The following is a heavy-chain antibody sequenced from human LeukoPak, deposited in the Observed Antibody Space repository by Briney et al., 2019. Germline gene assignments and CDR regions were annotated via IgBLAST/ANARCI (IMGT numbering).Heavy chain of an antibody. J-gene: IGHJ4*02. D-gene: IGHD3-16*02. Sequence: PGGSLRLSCAASGFTFSSYEMHWVRQPPGKGLEWVSAISGSGGSTYYADSVKGRFTISRDNSKNTVYLQMNSLRAEDTAVYYCAKGGSYRSQPYFDYWGQGTPVTVSS. CDR3: AKGGSYRSQPYFDY. CDR1: GFTFSSYE. CDR2: ISGSGGST. V-gene: IGHV3-23*01.